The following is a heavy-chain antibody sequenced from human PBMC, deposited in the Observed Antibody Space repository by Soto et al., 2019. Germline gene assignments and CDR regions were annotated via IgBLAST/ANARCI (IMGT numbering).Heavy chain of an antibody. Sequence: GASVKVSCKASGGTFSSYTISWVRRAPGQGLEWMGRINPSGGRTNYAQKFQGRVTMTTDKSTSTVYMELSSLRSEDTAVYYCASPFCSSTSCRLNMFDYWGQGTLVTVSS. CDR2: INPSGGRT. J-gene: IGHJ4*02. D-gene: IGHD2-2*01. CDR1: GGTFSSYT. CDR3: ASPFCSSTSCRLNMFDY. V-gene: IGHV1-69*02.